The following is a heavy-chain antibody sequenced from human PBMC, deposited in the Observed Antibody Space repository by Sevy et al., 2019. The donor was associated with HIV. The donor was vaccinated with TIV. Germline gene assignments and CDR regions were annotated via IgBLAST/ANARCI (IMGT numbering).Heavy chain of an antibody. CDR1: GGSISSGTYY. V-gene: IGHV4-61*02. J-gene: IGHJ4*02. Sequence: SQTLSLTCTVSGGSISSGTYYWTWIRQPAGKGLEWIGRIYTSGITNYNPSLKSRVTISLDTSKNQFSLNLSSVTAADTAVYYCARYYYGSGKYYFDYWGQGTLVTVSS. CDR3: ARYYYGSGKYYFDY. D-gene: IGHD3-10*01. CDR2: IYTSGIT.